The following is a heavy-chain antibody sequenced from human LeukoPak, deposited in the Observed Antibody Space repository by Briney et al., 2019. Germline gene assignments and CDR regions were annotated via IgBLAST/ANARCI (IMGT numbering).Heavy chain of an antibody. CDR1: GFTFSSYA. Sequence: GGSLRLSCAASGFTFSSYAMIWVRQAPGKGLQWVSALSASGRGTYYADFVKGRFTVSRDNSKNTLYLQMNSLRAEDTALYFCAKGIPWACLPYCAFDIWGQGTMVTVSS. CDR2: LSASGRGT. D-gene: IGHD1-26*01. J-gene: IGHJ3*02. V-gene: IGHV3-23*01. CDR3: AKGIPWACLPYCAFDI.